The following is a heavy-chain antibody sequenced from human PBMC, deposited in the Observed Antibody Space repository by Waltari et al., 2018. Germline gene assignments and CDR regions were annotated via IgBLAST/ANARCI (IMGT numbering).Heavy chain of an antibody. CDR1: EFALSNSA. Sequence: DVXLSESGXGLDHTGGSXELSGVSYEFALSNSAMNWVRQAQGXGLXWVAAXHRSGXGTHYXDSVKGRFTIXRDNAKNTLYLQMNSLRXEDTAVYYXAXCEXYDSGWCAFFRXWCQGTLVTVSS. D-gene: IGHD6-19*01. V-gene: IGHV3-23*05. CDR2: XHRSGXGT. J-gene: IGHJ4*02. CDR3: AXCEXYDSGWCAFFRX.